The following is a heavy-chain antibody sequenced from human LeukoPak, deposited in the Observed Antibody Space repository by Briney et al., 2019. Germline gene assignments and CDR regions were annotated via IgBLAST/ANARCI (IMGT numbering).Heavy chain of an antibody. CDR3: ARGIWEQWPEIDY. CDR2: IYTSGST. CDR1: DYSITSGSYY. D-gene: IGHD6-19*01. Sequence: SETLSLTCSVSDYSITSGSYYWSWIRQPAGKGLEWIGRIYTSGSTNYNPSLKSRVTISVDTSKNQFSLKLSSVTAADTAVYYCARGIWEQWPEIDYWGQGTLVTVSS. V-gene: IGHV4-61*02. J-gene: IGHJ4*02.